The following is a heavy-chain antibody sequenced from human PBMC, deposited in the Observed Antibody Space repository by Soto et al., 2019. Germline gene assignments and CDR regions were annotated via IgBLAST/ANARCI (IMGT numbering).Heavy chain of an antibody. Sequence: QVQLVQSGAEVKKPGASVKVSCKASGYTFTSYGISWVRQAPGQGLEWMGWISAYNGNTNYAQKLQGRVTMTTDTSTSTAYMELRSLRSADTAVYYCARDHLVVVPAATGNNWFDPWGQGTLVTVSS. V-gene: IGHV1-18*01. D-gene: IGHD2-2*01. CDR3: ARDHLVVVPAATGNNWFDP. J-gene: IGHJ5*02. CDR2: ISAYNGNT. CDR1: GYTFTSYG.